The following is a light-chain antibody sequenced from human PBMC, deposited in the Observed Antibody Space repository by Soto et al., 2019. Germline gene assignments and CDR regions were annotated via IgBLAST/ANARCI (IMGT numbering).Light chain of an antibody. CDR3: QQYNSYSRT. CDR2: DAS. J-gene: IGKJ1*01. V-gene: IGKV1-5*01. CDR1: QSISDY. Sequence: MTQSPLSLPVTPGEPASISCRSSQSISDYLNWYQQKPGKAPKLLIYDASSLESGVPSRFSGSGSGTEFTLTISSLQPDDFATYYCQQYNSYSRTFGQGTKVDIK.